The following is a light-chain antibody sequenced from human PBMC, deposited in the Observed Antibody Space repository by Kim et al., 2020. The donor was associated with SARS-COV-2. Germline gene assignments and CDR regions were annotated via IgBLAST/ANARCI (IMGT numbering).Light chain of an antibody. V-gene: IGLV4-69*02. CDR2: IKSDGSH. J-gene: IGLJ2*01. CDR3: QTWGTGIRV. Sequence: QLVLTQSPSASASLGASVKLTCTLSSAHSRFAIAWHQQQPQKGPRYLMKIKSDGSHSKGDGIPDRFSGSSSGADRYLTISSLQSEDEADYYCQTWGTGIRVFGGGTQLTVL. CDR1: SAHSRFA.